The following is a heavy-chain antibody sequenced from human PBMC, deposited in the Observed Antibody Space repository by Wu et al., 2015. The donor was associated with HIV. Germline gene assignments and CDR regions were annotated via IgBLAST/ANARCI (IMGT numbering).Heavy chain of an antibody. Sequence: QVQLQESGPGLVKPSETLSLTCIVSGASLSSGYYWGWIRQPPGKGLEWIGTIYHTGGTYYNPSLKSRVTISLDTSKNHFSLKLSSVTAADTAVYYCARHDTIPAAINFGHWGRGTLVTVSS. CDR3: ARHDTIPAAINFGH. J-gene: IGHJ4*02. CDR2: IYHTGGT. CDR1: GASLSSGYY. V-gene: IGHV4-38-2*02. D-gene: IGHD2-2*01.